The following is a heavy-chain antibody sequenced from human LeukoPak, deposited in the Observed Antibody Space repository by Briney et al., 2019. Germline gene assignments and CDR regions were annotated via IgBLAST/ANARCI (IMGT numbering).Heavy chain of an antibody. CDR2: ISHDGKVK. CDR1: GFIFSNYP. CDR3: ARDRGRYYDSRGFYWGYYFDS. V-gene: IGHV3-30*04. Sequence: GRSLRLSCAASGFIFSNYPMHWVRQAPGKGLEWVAVISHDGKVKYYADSVKGRFTISRDNSKDTLYLQMSSVRVDDTAVYYCARDRGRYYDSRGFYWGYYFDSWGQGILVTVST. D-gene: IGHD3-22*01. J-gene: IGHJ4*02.